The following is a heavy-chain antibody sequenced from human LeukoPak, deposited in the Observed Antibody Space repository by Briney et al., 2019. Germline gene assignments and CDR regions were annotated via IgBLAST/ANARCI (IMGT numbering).Heavy chain of an antibody. V-gene: IGHV1-18*01. D-gene: IGHD3-22*01. CDR3: ARDAPVRDYYDSSGYAY. J-gene: IGHJ4*02. CDR2: ISAYNGNT. Sequence: ASVKVSCKASGYTFTSYDISWVRQAPGQGLEWMGWISAYNGNTNYAQKLQGRVTMTTDTSTSTAYMELRSLRSDDTAVYYCARDAPVRDYYDSSGYAYWGQGTLVTVSS. CDR1: GYTFTSYD.